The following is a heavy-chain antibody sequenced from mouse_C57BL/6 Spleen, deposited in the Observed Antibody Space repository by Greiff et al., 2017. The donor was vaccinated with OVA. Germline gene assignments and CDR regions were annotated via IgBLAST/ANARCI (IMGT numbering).Heavy chain of an antibody. Sequence: QVQLQQPGAELVKPGASVKLSCKASGYTFTSYWMHWVKQRPGQGLEWIGMIHPNSGSTNYNEKFKSKATLTVDKSSSTAYMQLSSLTSEDSAVYVCARCYYGDYFDYWGQGTTLTVSS. CDR1: GYTFTSYW. CDR2: IHPNSGST. J-gene: IGHJ2*01. V-gene: IGHV1-64*01. CDR3: ARCYYGDYFDY. D-gene: IGHD1-1*01.